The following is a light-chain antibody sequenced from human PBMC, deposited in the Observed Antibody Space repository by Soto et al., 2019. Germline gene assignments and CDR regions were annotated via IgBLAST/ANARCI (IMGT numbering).Light chain of an antibody. CDR1: QSVSSS. Sequence: SPATLSVSPGERATLTCRASQSVSSSLAWYQQKPGQAPRLLIYGASTRATGIPARFSGSGSGTEFTLTISSLQSEDFAVYYCQQYNNWPPITFGQGTRLEIK. V-gene: IGKV3-15*01. CDR2: GAS. CDR3: QQYNNWPPIT. J-gene: IGKJ5*01.